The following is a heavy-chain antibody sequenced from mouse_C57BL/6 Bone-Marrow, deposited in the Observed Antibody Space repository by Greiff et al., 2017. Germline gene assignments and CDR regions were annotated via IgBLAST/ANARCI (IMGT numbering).Heavy chain of an antibody. D-gene: IGHD6-2*01. J-gene: IGHJ1*03. V-gene: IGHV1-81*01. CDR1: GYTFTSYG. Sequence: VQLQQSGAELARPGASVKLSCKASGYTFTSYGISWVKQRTGQGLEWIGEIHPRSGNTYYNEKFKGKATLTVDKSSSTAYMQLSSLTSEDSAVYDSLYFDVWGTGTTVTVSS. CDR2: IHPRSGNT. CDR3: LYFDV.